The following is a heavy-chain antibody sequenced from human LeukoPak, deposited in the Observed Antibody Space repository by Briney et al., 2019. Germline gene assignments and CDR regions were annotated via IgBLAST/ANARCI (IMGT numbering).Heavy chain of an antibody. V-gene: IGHV4-34*01. D-gene: IGHD2-2*01. CDR1: GGSFSGYY. CDR3: ARQQKRRRYRSSTSCPLLSYYFDY. Sequence: SETLSLTCAVYGGSFSGYYWSWIRQPPGKGLEWIGEINHSGSTNYNPSLKSRVTISVDTSKNQFSLKLSSVTAADTAVYYCARQQKRRRYRSSTSCPLLSYYFDYWGQGTLVTVSS. J-gene: IGHJ4*02. CDR2: INHSGST.